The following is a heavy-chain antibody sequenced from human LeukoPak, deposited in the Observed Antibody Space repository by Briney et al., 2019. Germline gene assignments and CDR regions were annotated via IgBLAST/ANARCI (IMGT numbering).Heavy chain of an antibody. J-gene: IGHJ4*02. Sequence: TSETLSLTCTVSGGSISSSSYYWGWIRQPPGKGLEWIGSIYYSGSTYYNPSLKSRVTISVDTSKNQFSLKLSSVTAADTAVYYCARKGCTGGVCYTPFDYWGQGTLVTVSS. CDR2: IYYSGST. D-gene: IGHD2-8*02. V-gene: IGHV4-39*01. CDR3: ARKGCTGGVCYTPFDY. CDR1: GGSISSSSYY.